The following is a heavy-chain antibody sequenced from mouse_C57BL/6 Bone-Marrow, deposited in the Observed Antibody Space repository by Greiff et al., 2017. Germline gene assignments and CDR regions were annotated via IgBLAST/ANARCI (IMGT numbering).Heavy chain of an antibody. Sequence: EVKLMESGGGLVKPGGSLKLSCAASGFTFSSYAMSWVRQTPEKRLEWVATISDGGSYTSYPDNVKGRFTISRDNAKNNLYLQMSHLKSEDTAMYYCARVSSYYGSPFAYWGQGTLVTVSA. CDR3: ARVSSYYGSPFAY. V-gene: IGHV5-4*03. CDR2: ISDGGSYT. D-gene: IGHD1-1*01. CDR1: GFTFSSYA. J-gene: IGHJ3*01.